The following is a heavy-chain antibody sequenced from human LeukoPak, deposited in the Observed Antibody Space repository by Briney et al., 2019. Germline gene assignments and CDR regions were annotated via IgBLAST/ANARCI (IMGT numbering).Heavy chain of an antibody. CDR3: AKGYENNGYLY. V-gene: IGHV3-74*01. J-gene: IGHJ4*02. CDR2: IYGDGSFT. D-gene: IGHD3-22*01. Sequence: GESLRLSCAASGFTFSNFWMHWVRQAPGKGLVWVALIYGDGSFTRYADSVKGRFTISRDNAKNTVYLQMNSLRVEDTAVYYCAKGYENNGYLYWGQGSLVTVSS. CDR1: GFTFSNFW.